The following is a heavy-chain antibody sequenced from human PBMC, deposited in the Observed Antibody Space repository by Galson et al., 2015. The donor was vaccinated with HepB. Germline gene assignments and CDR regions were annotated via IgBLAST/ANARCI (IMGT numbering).Heavy chain of an antibody. D-gene: IGHD3-22*01. J-gene: IGHJ3*02. CDR3: ARTHGAPHYYDSSGKLYAFDI. V-gene: IGHV2-70*01. CDR2: IDWDDDK. CDR1: GFSLSTSGMC. Sequence: ALVKPTQTLTLTCTFSGFSLSTSGMCVSWIRQPPGKALEWLALIDWDDDKYYSTSLKTRLTISKDTSKNQVVLTMTNMDPVDTATYYCARTHGAPHYYDSSGKLYAFDIWGQGTMVTVSS.